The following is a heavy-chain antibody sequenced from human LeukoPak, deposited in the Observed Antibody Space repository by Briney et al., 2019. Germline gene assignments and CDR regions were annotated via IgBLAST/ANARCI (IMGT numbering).Heavy chain of an antibody. J-gene: IGHJ6*02. D-gene: IGHD2-2*02. CDR3: ARDLTRYCSSTSCYKGYYGMDV. Sequence: ASAKVSCKASGYTFTGYYMHWVRQAPGQGLEWMGWINPNSGGTNYAQKFQGRVTMTRDTSISTAYMELSRLRSDDTAVYYCARDLTRYCSSTSCYKGYYGMDVWGQGTTVTVSS. CDR2: INPNSGGT. CDR1: GYTFTGYY. V-gene: IGHV1-2*02.